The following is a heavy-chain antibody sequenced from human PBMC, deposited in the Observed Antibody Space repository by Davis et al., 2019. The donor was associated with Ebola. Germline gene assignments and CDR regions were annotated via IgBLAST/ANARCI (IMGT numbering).Heavy chain of an antibody. CDR3: TKGGYNSAFDP. V-gene: IGHV3-23*01. J-gene: IGHJ5*02. CDR1: GFTFSNYG. Sequence: GESLKISCAASGFTFSNYGMNWVRQAPGKGLEWVSTIGSSTTTTYYSDSVKGRFTISRENSKNTLYLQMDNLRAEDTAIYYCTKGGYNSAFDPWGQGTLVTVSS. CDR2: IGSSTTTT. D-gene: IGHD5-18*01.